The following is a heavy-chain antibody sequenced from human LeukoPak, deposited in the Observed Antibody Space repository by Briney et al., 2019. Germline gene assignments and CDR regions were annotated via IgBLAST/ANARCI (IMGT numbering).Heavy chain of an antibody. J-gene: IGHJ4*02. Sequence: TSETLSLTCTVSGGSISSSSYFWGWIRQPPGKGLEWIGSISFTGSNYYNPSLKSRVTISVDTSKNQFSLKLSSVTAADTAVYYCASPYDPYYFDCWGQGTLVTVSS. V-gene: IGHV4-39*01. D-gene: IGHD3-16*01. CDR2: ISFTGSN. CDR1: GGSISSSSYF. CDR3: ASPYDPYYFDC.